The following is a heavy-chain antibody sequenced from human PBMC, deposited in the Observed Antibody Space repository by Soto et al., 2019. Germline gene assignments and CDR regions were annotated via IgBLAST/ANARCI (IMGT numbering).Heavy chain of an antibody. D-gene: IGHD3-16*01. V-gene: IGHV1-69*06. Sequence: QGQLVQSGAEVTKPGSSVKVSCRASAATFTNSVITWVRKVPGQSLEFMAGIIPLLGTVDYAENFQGRVTLTADKVTNKVYLEMRSLRYDYTAVYYCARSGLRRPHNPYRFFGLDVWGHGTTVSV. CDR2: IIPLLGTV. J-gene: IGHJ6*02. CDR1: AATFTNSV. CDR3: ARSGLRRPHNPYRFFGLDV.